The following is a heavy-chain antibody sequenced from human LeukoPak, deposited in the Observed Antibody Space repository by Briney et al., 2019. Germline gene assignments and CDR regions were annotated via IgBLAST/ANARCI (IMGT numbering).Heavy chain of an antibody. Sequence: GGSLRLSCAASGLTFRSYSMNWVRQTPGKGLEWVSYIDSFSSTIYYADSVKGRFTISRDNAKNSLYLQMNSLRAEDTAVYYCATGPFDYWGQGTLVTVSS. CDR3: ATGPFDY. CDR1: GLTFRSYS. J-gene: IGHJ4*02. CDR2: IDSFSSTI. D-gene: IGHD3-10*01. V-gene: IGHV3-48*04.